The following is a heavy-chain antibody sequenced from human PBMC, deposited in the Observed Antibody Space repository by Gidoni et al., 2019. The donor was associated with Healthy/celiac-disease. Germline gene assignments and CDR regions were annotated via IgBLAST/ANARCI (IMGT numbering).Heavy chain of an antibody. V-gene: IGHV4-31*02. CDR2: IYYSGST. Sequence: GLEWIGYIYYSGSTYYNPSLKSRVTISVDPSKNQFSLQLSSVTAADTAVYYCARGGYYDSSGYSPAYWGQGTLVTVSS. CDR3: ARGGYYDSSGYSPAY. D-gene: IGHD3-22*01. J-gene: IGHJ4*02.